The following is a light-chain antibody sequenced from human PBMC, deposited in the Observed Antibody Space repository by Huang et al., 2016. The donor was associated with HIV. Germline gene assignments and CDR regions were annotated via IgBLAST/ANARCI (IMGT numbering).Light chain of an antibody. Sequence: DIQMTQSPSSLSASVGDRVTITCRASQGISNNLNWYQQRPGKAPKLLIFAAITLQTGVAPRVSGSESGTEFTLTITNLQPEDFATYYCQQSYRTPRTFGQGTKVEIK. CDR2: AAI. J-gene: IGKJ1*01. CDR1: QGISNN. V-gene: IGKV1-39*01. CDR3: QQSYRTPRT.